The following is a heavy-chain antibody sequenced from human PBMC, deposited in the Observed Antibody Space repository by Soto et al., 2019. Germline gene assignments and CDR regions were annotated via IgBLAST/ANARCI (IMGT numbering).Heavy chain of an antibody. V-gene: IGHV1-3*01. CDR2: INAGNGNT. CDR3: ARQGIVGPTVDY. CDR1: GYTFTSYA. D-gene: IGHD1-26*01. J-gene: IGHJ4*02. Sequence: ASVKVSCKASGYTFTSYAMHWVRQAPGQRLEWMGWINAGNGNTKYSQKFQGRVTITRDTSASTAYMELNSLRAEDTAVYYCARQGIVGPTVDYWGQGTLVTVSS.